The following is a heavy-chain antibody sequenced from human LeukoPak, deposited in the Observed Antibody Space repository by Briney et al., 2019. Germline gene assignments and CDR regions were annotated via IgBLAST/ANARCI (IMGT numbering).Heavy chain of an antibody. CDR2: IYPGDSDT. CDR3: ARSITIFGVVIMAWFDP. Sequence: GESLKIPCKGSGYSFTSYWIGWVRQMPGKGLEWMGIIYPGDSDTRYSPSFQDQVTISADKSISTAYLQWSSLKASDTAMYYCARSITIFGVVIMAWFDPWGQGTLVTVSS. CDR1: GYSFTSYW. D-gene: IGHD3-3*01. J-gene: IGHJ5*02. V-gene: IGHV5-51*01.